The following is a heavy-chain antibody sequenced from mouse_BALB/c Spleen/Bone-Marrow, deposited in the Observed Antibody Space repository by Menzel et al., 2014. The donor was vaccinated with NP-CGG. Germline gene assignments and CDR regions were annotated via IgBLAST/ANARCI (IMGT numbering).Heavy chain of an antibody. Sequence: LVESGPELVKPGASVKMSCKASGYTFTGYVMHWVKQTPGQGLEWIGYINPYNDGTKYNEKFKGKATLTSDKSSSTAYMELSSLTSEDSAVYYCAREGGLRRGDYYTMDYWGQGTSVTVSS. D-gene: IGHD2-4*01. CDR1: GYTFTGYV. J-gene: IGHJ4*01. CDR3: AREGGLRRGDYYTMDY. V-gene: IGHV1-14*01. CDR2: INPYNDGT.